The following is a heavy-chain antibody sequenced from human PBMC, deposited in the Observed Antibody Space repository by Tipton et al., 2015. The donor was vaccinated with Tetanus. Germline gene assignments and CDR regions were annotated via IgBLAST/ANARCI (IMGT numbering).Heavy chain of an antibody. Sequence: SLRLSCEASTFTFTNYWMSWVRQAPGKGLEWVANIKQDGSEKYYVDSVKGRFTISRDNAKNSLYLQMNSLRVEDTAVYYCARVVRSSFDTSRYYRASDYWGQGTLVTVS. D-gene: IGHD1-26*01. CDR3: ARVVRSSFDTSRYYRASDY. CDR1: TFTFTNYW. J-gene: IGHJ4*02. V-gene: IGHV3-7*01. CDR2: IKQDGSEK.